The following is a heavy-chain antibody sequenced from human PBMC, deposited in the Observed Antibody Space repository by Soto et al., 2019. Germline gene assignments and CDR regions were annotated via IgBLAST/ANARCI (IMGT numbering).Heavy chain of an antibody. J-gene: IGHJ6*02. CDR3: ARERPDIAAGGDGMDV. CDR2: ISYDGSNK. CDR1: GFTFSSYA. D-gene: IGHD6-13*01. V-gene: IGHV3-30-3*01. Sequence: QVQLVESGGGVVQPGRSLRLSCAASGFTFSSYAMHWVRQAPGKGLEWVAVISYDGSNKYYADSVKGRFTISRDNSKNTLYMQMNSLRAEDTAVYYCARERPDIAAGGDGMDVWGQGTTVTVSS.